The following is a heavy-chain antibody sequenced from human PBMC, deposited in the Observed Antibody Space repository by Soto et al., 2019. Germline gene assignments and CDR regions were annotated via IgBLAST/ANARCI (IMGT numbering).Heavy chain of an antibody. V-gene: IGHV3-33*08. J-gene: IGHJ6*03. Sequence: GGSLRLSCAASGFTFSSSWMHWVCRAPGKGLVRVALVRGDGSNKNYADSVKGRFTISRGNSKNTLYLQMNSLRAEDTAVYYCARDGVINYYYYYYMDVWGKGTTVTVSS. D-gene: IGHD3-16*02. CDR1: GFTFSSSW. CDR3: ARDGVINYYYYYYMDV. CDR2: VRGDGSNK.